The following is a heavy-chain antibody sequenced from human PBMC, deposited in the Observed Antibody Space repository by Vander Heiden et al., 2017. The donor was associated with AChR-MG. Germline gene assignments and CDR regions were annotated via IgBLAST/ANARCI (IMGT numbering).Heavy chain of an antibody. CDR1: GFTFSSYA. V-gene: IGHV3-23*01. D-gene: IGHD3-10*01. Sequence: VQLLESGGGLVQPGGSLRLSCAASGFTFSSYAMSWVRQAPGKGLEWVSAISGSGGSTYYADAVKGRFTISRDNSKNTLYLQMNSLRAEDTAVYYCATSSTMVRGVTPHWGEGTLVTDSS. CDR3: ATSSTMVRGVTPH. J-gene: IGHJ4*02. CDR2: ISGSGGST.